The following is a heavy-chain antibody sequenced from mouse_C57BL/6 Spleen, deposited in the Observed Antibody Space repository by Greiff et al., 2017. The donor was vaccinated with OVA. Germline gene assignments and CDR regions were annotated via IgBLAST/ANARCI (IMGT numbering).Heavy chain of an antibody. CDR1: GYAFSSSW. D-gene: IGHD1-1*01. CDR3: ARKGLITADV. CDR2: IYPGDGDT. J-gene: IGHJ1*03. V-gene: IGHV1-82*01. Sequence: VQLQQSGPELVKPGASVKISCKASGYAFSSSWMNWVKQRPGKGLEWIGRIYPGDGDTNYNGKFKGKATLTAENSSSTAYMQLSSLTSEVSAVYFCARKGLITADVWGTGTTVTVSS.